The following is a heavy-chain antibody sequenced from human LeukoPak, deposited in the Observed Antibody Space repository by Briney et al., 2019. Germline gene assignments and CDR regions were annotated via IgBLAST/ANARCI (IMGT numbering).Heavy chain of an antibody. Sequence: PSETLSLTCTVSGGSISSYCWSWIRQPAGKGLEWIGRIYTSGSTNYNPSLKSRVTMSVDTSKNQFSLKLSSVTAADTAVYYCAREGRCSSTSCYKLYYYYYYMDVWGKGTTVTVSS. CDR2: IYTSGST. D-gene: IGHD2-2*02. V-gene: IGHV4-4*07. CDR1: GGSISSYC. CDR3: AREGRCSSTSCYKLYYYYYYMDV. J-gene: IGHJ6*03.